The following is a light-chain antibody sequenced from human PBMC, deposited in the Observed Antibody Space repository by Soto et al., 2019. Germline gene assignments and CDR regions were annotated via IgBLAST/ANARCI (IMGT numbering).Light chain of an antibody. CDR2: EVT. CDR3: CSYVSSKTYV. Sequence: QSALTQPPSASGSPGQSVAISCTGTSSDVGGYNYVSWYQQHPGKAPKLIIYEVTNRPSGVSDRFSGSKSNNTASLTISGLQTEDEADYYCCSYVSSKTYVFGTGTKVTVL. J-gene: IGLJ1*01. CDR1: SSDVGGYNY. V-gene: IGLV2-8*01.